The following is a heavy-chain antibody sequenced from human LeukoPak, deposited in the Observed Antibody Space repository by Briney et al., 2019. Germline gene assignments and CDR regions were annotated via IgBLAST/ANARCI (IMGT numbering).Heavy chain of an antibody. J-gene: IGHJ6*02. V-gene: IGHV3-66*01. CDR2: IYSGGRT. CDR1: GFSVGNNY. CDR3: ARGGAPSMVRGVYYYGMDV. Sequence: GGSLRLSRAASGFSVGNNYMSWVRQAPGKGLDWVSVIYSGGRTYNADSVKDRFTVSSDTSKNTVYLQMSSLRAEDTAVYYCARGGAPSMVRGVYYYGMDVWGQGTTVTVSS. D-gene: IGHD3-10*01.